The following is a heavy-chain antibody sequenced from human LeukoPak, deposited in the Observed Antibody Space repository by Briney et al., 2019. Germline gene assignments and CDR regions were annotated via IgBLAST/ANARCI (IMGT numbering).Heavy chain of an antibody. CDR1: GYTFTSYY. CDR3: ARDLSGNHYGHFDY. D-gene: IGHD1-26*01. V-gene: IGHV1-46*01. CDR2: INPGDGRT. J-gene: IGHJ4*02. Sequence: ASVKVSCKASGYTFTSYYMHWVRQAPGQGLEWMGMINPGDGRTTYPQKFQGRVTMTRDTSTSTVYMELSSLRSEDTAVYYCARDLSGNHYGHFDYWGQGTLVTVSS.